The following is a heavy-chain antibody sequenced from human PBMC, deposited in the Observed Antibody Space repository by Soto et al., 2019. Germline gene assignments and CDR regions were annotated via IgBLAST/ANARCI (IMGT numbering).Heavy chain of an antibody. CDR1: GFTFSGYW. CDR3: ARPYFYGSGSQARFDY. V-gene: IGHV3-7*01. J-gene: IGHJ4*02. CDR2: IKQDGSEK. D-gene: IGHD3-10*01. Sequence: GGSLRLSCVASGFTFSGYWMSWVGQAPGKGLEWVANIKQDGSEKDYVDSVKGRFTISRDNAKNSLYLQMNSLRAEDTAMYYCARPYFYGSGSQARFDYWGQGTLVTVSS.